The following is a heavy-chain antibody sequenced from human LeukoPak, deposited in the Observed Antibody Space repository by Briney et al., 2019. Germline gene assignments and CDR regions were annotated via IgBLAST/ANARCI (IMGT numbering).Heavy chain of an antibody. CDR3: ARRRASGFGELFDY. CDR1: GGSINNGGYY. D-gene: IGHD3-10*01. J-gene: IGHJ4*02. Sequence: SETLSLTCTVSGGSINNGGYYWSWIRQHPGKGLEWIGYIYYSGSSYYNPSLRSRVTISVDTSKNQFSLKLSSVTAADTAVYYCARRRASGFGELFDYWGQGTLVTVSS. V-gene: IGHV4-30-4*01. CDR2: IYYSGSS.